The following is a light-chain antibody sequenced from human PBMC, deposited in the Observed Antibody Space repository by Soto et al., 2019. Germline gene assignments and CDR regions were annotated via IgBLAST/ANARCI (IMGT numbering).Light chain of an antibody. J-gene: IGKJ4*01. CDR3: QQYGDSPLT. CDR1: QSVTSSY. Sequence: EIVLTQSPGTVSLSPGERATLSCRASQSVTSSYLARYQQKPGQAPRLLIYGVSSRATGIPDRFSGSGAGTDFTLTISRLEPEDFAVYYCQQYGDSPLTFGGGNKVEIK. V-gene: IGKV3-20*01. CDR2: GVS.